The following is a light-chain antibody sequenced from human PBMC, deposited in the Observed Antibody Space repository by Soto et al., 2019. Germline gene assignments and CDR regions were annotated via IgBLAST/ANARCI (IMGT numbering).Light chain of an antibody. CDR2: GAS. V-gene: IGKV3-20*01. Sequence: ESVFTQSPRTLSLSPRERATLSCRSIQSVSSSYLAWYQQKPGQAPRLLIYGASSRATGIPDRFSGSGSGTDFTLTISRLEPEDFAVYYCQQYGSSPPITFGQGTRLEIK. CDR3: QQYGSSPPIT. J-gene: IGKJ5*01. CDR1: QSVSSSY.